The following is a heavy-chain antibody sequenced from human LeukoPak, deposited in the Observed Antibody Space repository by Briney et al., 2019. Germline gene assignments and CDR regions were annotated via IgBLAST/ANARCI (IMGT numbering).Heavy chain of an antibody. CDR3: ARALEGDYTAILLYCFDY. CDR1: GYTFTGYY. V-gene: IGHV1-2*02. CDR2: INPNSGGT. D-gene: IGHD2-2*02. Sequence: ASVKVSCKASGYTFTGYYMHWVRQAPGQGLEWMGWINPNSGGTNYAQKFQGRVTMTRDTSISTAYMELSRLRSEDTAVYYCARALEGDYTAILLYCFDYWGQGTLVTVSS. J-gene: IGHJ4*02.